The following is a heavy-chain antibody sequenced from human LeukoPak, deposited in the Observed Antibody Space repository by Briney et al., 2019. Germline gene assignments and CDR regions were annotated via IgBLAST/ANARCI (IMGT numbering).Heavy chain of an antibody. D-gene: IGHD1-26*01. CDR2: IYYSGST. CDR1: GGSISSSSYY. CDR3: ARAGLYSGSYHFDY. V-gene: IGHV4-39*07. J-gene: IGHJ4*02. Sequence: SETLSLTCTVSGGSISSSSYYWGWIRQPPGKGLEWIGSIYYSGSTYYNPSLKSRVTISVDTSRNQFSLKLSSVTAADTAVYYCARAGLYSGSYHFDYWGQGTLVTVSS.